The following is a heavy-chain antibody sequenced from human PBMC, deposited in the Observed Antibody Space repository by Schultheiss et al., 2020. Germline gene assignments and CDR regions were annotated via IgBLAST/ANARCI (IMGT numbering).Heavy chain of an antibody. CDR2: IGDST. D-gene: IGHD3-22*01. Sequence: GGSLRLSCAASGFTFSSYAMSWVRQAPGKGLEWVSNIGDSTLYADSVKGRFSISRDNSKNTLYLQLNSLRADDTAVYFCAKGRGFSSYSPVDYWGQGTLVNVSS. CDR3: AKGRGFSSYSPVDY. V-gene: IGHV3-23*01. J-gene: IGHJ4*02. CDR1: GFTFSSYA.